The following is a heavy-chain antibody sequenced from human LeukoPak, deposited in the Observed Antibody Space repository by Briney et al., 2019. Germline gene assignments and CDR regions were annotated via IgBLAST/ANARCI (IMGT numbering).Heavy chain of an antibody. Sequence: PSETLSLTCTVSGGSISSGSYYWSWIRQPAGEGLDWIGRIYTSGRTNYNPSLKSRVTISVDTSKNQFSLKLSSVTAADTAVYYCARGGRGWTRYFDYWGQGTLVTVSS. CDR1: GGSISSGSYY. CDR2: IYTSGRT. CDR3: ARGGRGWTRYFDY. D-gene: IGHD6-19*01. J-gene: IGHJ4*02. V-gene: IGHV4-61*02.